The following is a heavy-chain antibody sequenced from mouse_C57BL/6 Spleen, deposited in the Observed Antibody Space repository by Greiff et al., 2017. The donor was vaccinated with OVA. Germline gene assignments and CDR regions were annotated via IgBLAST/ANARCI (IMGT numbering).Heavy chain of an antibody. D-gene: IGHD2-3*01. Sequence: QVQLQQPGAELVKPGASVKLSCKASGYTFTSYWMHWVKQRPGRGLEWIGRIDPNSGGTKYNEKFKSKATLTVDKPSSTAYMQLSCLTSEDSAVYYCARLGVYDGYYVYYFDYWGQGTTLTVSS. CDR3: ARLGVYDGYYVYYFDY. CDR1: GYTFTSYW. V-gene: IGHV1-72*01. J-gene: IGHJ2*01. CDR2: IDPNSGGT.